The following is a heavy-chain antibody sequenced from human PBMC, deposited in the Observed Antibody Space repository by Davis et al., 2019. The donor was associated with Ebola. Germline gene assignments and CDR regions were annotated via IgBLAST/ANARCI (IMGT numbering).Heavy chain of an antibody. J-gene: IGHJ5*02. CDR1: GFTFSTNW. V-gene: IGHV3-7*01. Sequence: GESLKISCTASGFTFSTNWMMWVRQVPGKGLEWVANIKQDGSERYYVDSVKGRFTISRDNAKNSLYLQMNSLRVDDTAVYYCVGEIRSLRSSWGQGTLVTVSS. D-gene: IGHD2-15*01. CDR2: IKQDGSER. CDR3: VGEIRSLRSS.